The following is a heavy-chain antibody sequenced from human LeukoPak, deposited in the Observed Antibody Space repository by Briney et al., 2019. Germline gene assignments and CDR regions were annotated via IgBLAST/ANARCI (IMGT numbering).Heavy chain of an antibody. CDR1: GFTFSDYY. CDR3: ARESEYYYYDASGYYPGYFHH. Sequence: GGSLRLSCAASGFTFSDYYMSWIRQAPGKGLEGCSYISSSSSYTNYADSVKGRFTISRDNAENSLYLQMNSLRDEDTAVYYCARESEYYYYDASGYYPGYFHHWGQGTLVTVSS. CDR2: ISSSSSYT. V-gene: IGHV3-11*06. J-gene: IGHJ1*01. D-gene: IGHD3-22*01.